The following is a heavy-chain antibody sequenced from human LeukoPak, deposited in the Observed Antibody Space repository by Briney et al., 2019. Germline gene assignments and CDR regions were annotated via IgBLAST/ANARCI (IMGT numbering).Heavy chain of an antibody. Sequence: GGSLRLSCAASGFTVSSNYMSWVRQAPGKGLEWVSAISGSGGSTYYADSVKGRFTISRDNSKNTLYLQMNSLRAEDTAVYYCAKDFVSSGYFRATTRDYWGQGTLVTVSS. J-gene: IGHJ4*02. V-gene: IGHV3-23*01. D-gene: IGHD3-22*01. CDR2: ISGSGGST. CDR3: AKDFVSSGYFRATTRDY. CDR1: GFTVSSNY.